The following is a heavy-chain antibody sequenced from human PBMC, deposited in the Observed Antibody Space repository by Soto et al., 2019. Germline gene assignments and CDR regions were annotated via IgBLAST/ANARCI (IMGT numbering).Heavy chain of an antibody. CDR3: ARDPSGHSTGTTYYWFDP. Sequence: SQTLSLTCAISGDSVSSNSAAWNWIRQSPSRGLEWLGRTYYRSKWYNDYAVSVKSRITINPDTSKNQFSLQLNSVTPEDTAVYYCARDPSGHSTGTTYYWFDPWGQGTLVTVSS. V-gene: IGHV6-1*01. CDR2: TYYRSKWYN. D-gene: IGHD1-1*01. CDR1: GDSVSSNSAA. J-gene: IGHJ5*02.